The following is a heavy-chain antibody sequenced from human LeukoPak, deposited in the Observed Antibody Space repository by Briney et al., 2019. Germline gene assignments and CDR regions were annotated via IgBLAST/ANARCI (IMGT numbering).Heavy chain of an antibody. D-gene: IGHD4-23*01. CDR2: ISSTTPHT. CDR3: ARARPDPTVGDGMDV. CDR1: GFTFSDYY. J-gene: IGHJ6*02. Sequence: GGSLRLSCAASGFTFSDYYMCWIRQAPGKGLERVSYISSTTPHTDYVVSVKGRFTISRDNAKNSVYLQMSSLRAEDTAVYDCARARPDPTVGDGMDVWGQGTTVTVSS. V-gene: IGHV3-11*06.